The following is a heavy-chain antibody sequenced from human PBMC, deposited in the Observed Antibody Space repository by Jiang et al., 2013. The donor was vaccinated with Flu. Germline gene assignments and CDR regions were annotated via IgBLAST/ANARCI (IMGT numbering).Heavy chain of an antibody. J-gene: IGHJ4*02. Sequence: QSGSELEKPGASVKVSCKASGYTFRTYAINWVRQAPGQGLEWMGWINTNTGNPVYAQGFTGRFVFSLDTSVSTAYLQISSLEAEDTAVYYCARVWLPGQIPIRIVAAGTYDYWGQGTLVTVSS. CDR1: GYTFRTYA. V-gene: IGHV7-4-1*02. D-gene: IGHD6-13*01. CDR3: ARVWLPGQIPIRIVAAGTYDY. CDR2: INTNTGNP.